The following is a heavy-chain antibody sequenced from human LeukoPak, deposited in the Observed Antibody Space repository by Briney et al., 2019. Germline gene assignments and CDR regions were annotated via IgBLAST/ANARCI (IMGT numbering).Heavy chain of an antibody. V-gene: IGHV3-23*01. D-gene: IGHD4-17*01. J-gene: IGHJ6*03. Sequence: PGGPLRLSCAASGFTFSSYAMSWVRQAPGKGLEWVSAISGSGGSTYYADSVKGRFTISRDNSKNTLYLQMNSLRAEDTAVYYCANYGDPYYYYYMDVWGKGTTVTVSS. CDR2: ISGSGGST. CDR1: GFTFSSYA. CDR3: ANYGDPYYYYYMDV.